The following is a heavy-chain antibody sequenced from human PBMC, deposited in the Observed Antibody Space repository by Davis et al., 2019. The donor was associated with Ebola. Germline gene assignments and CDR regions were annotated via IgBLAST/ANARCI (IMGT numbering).Heavy chain of an antibody. CDR1: GYTFTSYD. J-gene: IGHJ4*02. CDR3: ASLTSTVTGYY. V-gene: IGHV1-2*02. Sequence: ASVKVSCKASGYTFTSYDINWVRQATGQGLEWMGWINPNSGGTNYAQKFQGRVTMTRDTSISTAYMELSRLRSDDTAVYYCASLTSTVTGYYWGQGTLVTVSS. D-gene: IGHD4-17*01. CDR2: INPNSGGT.